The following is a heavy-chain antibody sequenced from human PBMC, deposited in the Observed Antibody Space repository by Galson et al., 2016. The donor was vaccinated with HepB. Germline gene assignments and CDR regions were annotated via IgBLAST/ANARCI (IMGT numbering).Heavy chain of an antibody. V-gene: IGHV4-34*01. CDR1: GGSFSDYY. CDR2: INRSGSA. CDR3: SRGLVYFDFGMAV. Sequence: SETLSLTCAVYGGSFSDYYWSWIRQPPGKGLEWIGEINRSGSANYNPSLKSRVTISVDTSKNQFSLKLTAVTAADSAVYYCSRGLVYFDFGMAVWGQGTTVIVSS. D-gene: IGHD6-6*01. J-gene: IGHJ6*01.